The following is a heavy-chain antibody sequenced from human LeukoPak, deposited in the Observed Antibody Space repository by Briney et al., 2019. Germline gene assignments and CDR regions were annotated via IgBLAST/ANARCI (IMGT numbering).Heavy chain of an antibody. CDR2: IRSDGNVT. Sequence: GGSLRLSCEASGFLFRSNGMHWVRQAPGKGLEWVAFIRSDGNVTKYLDSIKGRFTISRDNSKNILYLQLNDVRPDDTAVYFCAKDHGFWSGFLFWVQGTLVTVS. J-gene: IGHJ4*02. CDR3: AKDHGFWSGFLF. D-gene: IGHD3-3*01. V-gene: IGHV3-30*02. CDR1: GFLFRSNG.